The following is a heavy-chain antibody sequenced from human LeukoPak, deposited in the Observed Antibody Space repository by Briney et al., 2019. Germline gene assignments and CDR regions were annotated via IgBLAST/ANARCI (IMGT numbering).Heavy chain of an antibody. J-gene: IGHJ4*02. CDR2: IKSKTDGGTT. CDR3: TTDAPPMIVVVIPFDY. Sequence: TSGGSLRLSCAASGFTFSNAWMSWVRQAPGKGLEWVGRIKSKTDGGTTDYAAPVKGRFTISGDDSKNTLYLQMNSLKTEDTAVYYCTTDAPPMIVVVIPFDYWGQGTLVTVSS. V-gene: IGHV3-15*01. CDR1: GFTFSNAW. D-gene: IGHD3-22*01.